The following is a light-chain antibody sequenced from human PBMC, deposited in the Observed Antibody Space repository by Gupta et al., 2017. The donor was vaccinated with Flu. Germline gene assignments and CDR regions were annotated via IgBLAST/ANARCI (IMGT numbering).Light chain of an antibody. CDR1: GSNIGSNT. Sequence: RDTITCSGSGSNIGSNTVTWYHQLPGPAPNILIYNDNQRRSGVPDRFSASKSATTAALAVIGLQAEDEADYYCSASDDNPTRGLFGGGTKLTVL. V-gene: IGLV1-44*01. CDR3: SASDDNPTRGL. J-gene: IGLJ2*01. CDR2: NDN.